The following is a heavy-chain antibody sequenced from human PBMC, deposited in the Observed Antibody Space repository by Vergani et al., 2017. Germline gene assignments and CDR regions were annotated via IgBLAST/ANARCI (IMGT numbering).Heavy chain of an antibody. CDR3: ARGWRDCSSTSCSYYFDY. Sequence: VQLVQSGAEVKKPGASVKVSCKASGYTFTSYDINWVRQATGQGLEWMGWMNPNSGNTGYAQKFQGRVTMTRNTSISTAYMELSSLRSEDTAVYYCARGWRDCSSTSCSYYFDYWGQGTLVTVSS. J-gene: IGHJ4*02. CDR2: MNPNSGNT. D-gene: IGHD2-2*01. V-gene: IGHV1-8*01. CDR1: GYTFTSYD.